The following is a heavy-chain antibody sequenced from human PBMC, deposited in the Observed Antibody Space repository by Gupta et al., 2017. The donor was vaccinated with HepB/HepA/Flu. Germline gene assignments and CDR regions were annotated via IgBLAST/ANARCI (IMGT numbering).Heavy chain of an antibody. Sequence: EVQLVESGGGLVQPGGSLILSCAASGFTFSDSIMHWVRQASGKGLEWVGRIRSRANAYATEYSASVKGRFSISREDSNNMVYLQMNSLKTEDTAVYYCSTQSATYHDYWGQGTLVTVSS. V-gene: IGHV3-73*02. CDR2: IRSRANAYAT. CDR1: GFTFSDSI. D-gene: IGHD2-2*01. J-gene: IGHJ4*02. CDR3: STQSATYHDY.